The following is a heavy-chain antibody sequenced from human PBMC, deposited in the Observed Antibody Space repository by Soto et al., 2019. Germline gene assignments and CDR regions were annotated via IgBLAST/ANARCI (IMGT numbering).Heavy chain of an antibody. V-gene: IGHV1-46*03. Sequence: ASVKVSCKASGYTFTSYYMHWVRQAPGQGLEWMGIINPSGGSTSYAQKFQGRVTMTRDTSTSTVYMELSGLRSEDTAVYYCARDRGIAVADNYYYYGMDVWGQGTTVTVSS. J-gene: IGHJ6*02. CDR1: GYTFTSYY. CDR3: ARDRGIAVADNYYYYGMDV. D-gene: IGHD6-19*01. CDR2: INPSGGST.